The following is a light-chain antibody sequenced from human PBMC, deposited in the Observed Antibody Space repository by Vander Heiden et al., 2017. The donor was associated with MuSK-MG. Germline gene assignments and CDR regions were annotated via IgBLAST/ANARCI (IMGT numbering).Light chain of an antibody. J-gene: IGKJ2*01. Sequence: IQLTQSPSSLSASVGDRVTITCRASQGISSYLAWYQQKPGNAPKLLIYAASTLQSGVPSRFSGSGSGTDFTLTISSLHPEDFATYYCQQLNSYPYSFGQGTKLEIK. V-gene: IGKV1-9*01. CDR1: QGISSY. CDR3: QQLNSYPYS. CDR2: AAS.